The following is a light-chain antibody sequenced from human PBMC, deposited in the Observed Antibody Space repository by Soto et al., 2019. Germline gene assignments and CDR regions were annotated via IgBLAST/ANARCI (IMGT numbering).Light chain of an antibody. CDR2: PAS. J-gene: IGKJ3*01. CDR3: QRYCGSPLT. Sequence: EIVLTQSPGTLSLSPGERATLSCRASQSVSSNYLAWYQQRPGQAPRLLNDPASSRVTGIPDRFSGSGSGTAFTLSISRLEPEAFEVYYCQRYCGSPLTFGRGTKVDIK. CDR1: QSVSSNY. V-gene: IGKV3-20*01.